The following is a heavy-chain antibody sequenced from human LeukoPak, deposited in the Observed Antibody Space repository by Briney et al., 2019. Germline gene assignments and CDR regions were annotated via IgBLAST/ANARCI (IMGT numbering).Heavy chain of an antibody. CDR1: GFTFSSYS. CDR3: AKDSEWLPVPGTN. D-gene: IGHD5-12*01. CDR2: ISYDGSNK. V-gene: IGHV3-30*18. J-gene: IGHJ4*02. Sequence: PGGSLRLSCAASGFTFSSYSMNWVRQAPGKGLEWVAVISYDGSNKYYADSVKGRFTISRDNSKNTLYLQMNSLRAEDTAVYYCAKDSEWLPVPGTNWGQGTLVTVSS.